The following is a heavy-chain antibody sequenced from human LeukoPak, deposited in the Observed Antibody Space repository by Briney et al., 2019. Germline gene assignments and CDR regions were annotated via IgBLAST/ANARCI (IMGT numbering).Heavy chain of an antibody. V-gene: IGHV3-33*01. D-gene: IGHD3-10*01. CDR1: GFTFRNYG. Sequence: GGSLRLSCAASGFTFRNYGMHWVRQAPGKGLEWVAVIWYEGDNENYADSVKGRFTISRDNSKSTLFLHMNNVRFDDTAVYYCARDGERSFDYWGQGTMVTVSS. CDR3: ARDGERSFDY. J-gene: IGHJ4*02. CDR2: IWYEGDNE.